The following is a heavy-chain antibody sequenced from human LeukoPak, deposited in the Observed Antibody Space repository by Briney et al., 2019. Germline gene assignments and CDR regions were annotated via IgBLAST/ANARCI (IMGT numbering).Heavy chain of an antibody. CDR3: ASHDYGDYGFFDY. V-gene: IGHV3-7*01. CDR1: GFTFSSYW. Sequence: GGSLRLSCAASGFTFSSYWMSWVRQAPGKGLEWVGNIKQDGSEKYYVDSVKGRFTISRDNAKNSLYLQMNSLRAEGTAVYYCASHDYGDYGFFDYWGQGTLVTVSS. J-gene: IGHJ4*02. D-gene: IGHD4-17*01. CDR2: IKQDGSEK.